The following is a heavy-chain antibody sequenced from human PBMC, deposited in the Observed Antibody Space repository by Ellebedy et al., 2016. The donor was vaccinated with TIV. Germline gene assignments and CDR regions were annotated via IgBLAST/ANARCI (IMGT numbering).Heavy chain of an antibody. D-gene: IGHD3-10*01. CDR3: TRLLVQTEDY. V-gene: IGHV3-73*01. Sequence: GESLKISCAASGFTFSGSAVHWVRQASGKGLEWVGRIRSKAYSYATAYAASVKGRFTISRDDSKNTAYLQVNSLKTEDTAVYYCTRLLVQTEDYWGQGTLVTVSS. J-gene: IGHJ4*02. CDR1: GFTFSGSA. CDR2: IRSKAYSYAT.